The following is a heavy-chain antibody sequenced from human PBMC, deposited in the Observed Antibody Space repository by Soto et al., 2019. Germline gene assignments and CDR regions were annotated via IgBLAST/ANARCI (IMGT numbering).Heavy chain of an antibody. Sequence: QVQLQESGQGLVKPSETLSPPCTVPGASIGSNYWSWIRQPQGKGLEWIGYMYNTGSTVYNPSFKSRVTISVDTSKHQFSLKLNSVTAADTAVYYCARDLWGYCGTDCYPLDVWGQGTTVTVSS. V-gene: IGHV4-59*01. CDR2: MYNTGST. CDR1: GASIGSNY. D-gene: IGHD2-21*02. J-gene: IGHJ6*02. CDR3: ARDLWGYCGTDCYPLDV.